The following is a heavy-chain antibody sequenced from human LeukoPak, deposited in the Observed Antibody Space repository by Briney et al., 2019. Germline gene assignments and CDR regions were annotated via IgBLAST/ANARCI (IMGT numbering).Heavy chain of an antibody. V-gene: IGHV3-23*01. CDR3: AKDKNSSSWYSGGYYFDY. CDR2: ISGSGGST. CDR1: GFTFSSYA. J-gene: IGHJ4*02. D-gene: IGHD6-13*01. Sequence: PGGSLRLSCAASGFTFSSYAMSWVRQAPGKGLEWVSAISGSGGSTYYADSVKGRFTISRDNSKNTLYLQMNSLRAEDAAVYYCAKDKNSSSWYSGGYYFDYWGQGTLVTVSS.